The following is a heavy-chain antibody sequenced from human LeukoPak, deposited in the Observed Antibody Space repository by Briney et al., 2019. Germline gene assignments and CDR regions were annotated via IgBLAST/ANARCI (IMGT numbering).Heavy chain of an antibody. CDR3: AKGGYTAMVPLDP. CDR2: IGGSGGST. D-gene: IGHD5-18*01. Sequence: GGSLRLSCAASRFTFSSYAMGWVRQAPGKGLEWVSSIGGSGGSTYYADSVKGRFTISRDNSKNTLYLQMNNLRAEDTAVYYCAKGGYTAMVPLDPWGQGTLVTVSS. V-gene: IGHV3-23*01. CDR1: RFTFSSYA. J-gene: IGHJ5*02.